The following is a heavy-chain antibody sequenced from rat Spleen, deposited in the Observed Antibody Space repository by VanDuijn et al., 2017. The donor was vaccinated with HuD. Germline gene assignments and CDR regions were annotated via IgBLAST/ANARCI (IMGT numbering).Heavy chain of an antibody. CDR3: TSHDYPVVTTNWFAF. J-gene: IGHJ3*01. Sequence: EVQLVESGGGSVQPGRSLKLSCAASGFTFNKYDMAWVRQAPTKGLEWVAAISYDGITTYYRDSVRGRFTISSDNAKTTLYLQMDSLRSEDTATDYCTSHDYPVVTTNWFAFWGQGTLVTVSS. CDR1: GFTFNKYD. D-gene: IGHD1-4*01. CDR2: ISYDGITT. V-gene: IGHV5-29*01.